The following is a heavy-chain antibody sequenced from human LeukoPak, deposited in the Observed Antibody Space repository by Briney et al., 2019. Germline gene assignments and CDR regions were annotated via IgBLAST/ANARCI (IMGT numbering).Heavy chain of an antibody. J-gene: IGHJ4*02. Sequence: GGSLRLFCAASGFTFSSYSMNWVRQAPGKGLEWVSSISSSSSYIYYADSVKGRFTISRDNAKNSLYLQMNSLRAEDTAVYYCAREVYYYDSSGSDYWGQGTLVTVSS. CDR3: AREVYYYDSSGSDY. CDR2: ISSSSSYI. V-gene: IGHV3-21*01. D-gene: IGHD3-22*01. CDR1: GFTFSSYS.